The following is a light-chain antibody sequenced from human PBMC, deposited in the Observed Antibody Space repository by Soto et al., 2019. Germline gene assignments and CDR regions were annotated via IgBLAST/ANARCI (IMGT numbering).Light chain of an antibody. CDR1: QSISSY. J-gene: IGKJ1*01. V-gene: IGKV1-39*01. CDR3: QHYYNYPWT. Sequence: DIQMPQSPSSLSASVGDRVTITCRARQSISSYLNWYQQKPGKAPKLLIYAASSLQSGVPSRFISSESGTDFTLTIDGLQSEDFATYLCQHYYNYPWTFGQGTTVE. CDR2: AAS.